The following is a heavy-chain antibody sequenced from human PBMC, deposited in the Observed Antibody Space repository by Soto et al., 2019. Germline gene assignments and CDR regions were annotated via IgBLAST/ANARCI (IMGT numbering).Heavy chain of an antibody. CDR3: ARVLVCSGGSCYGNWFDP. J-gene: IGHJ5*02. V-gene: IGHV4-4*07. Sequence: KPSETLSLTCTVSGGSISSYYWSWIRQPAGKGLEWIGRIYTSGSTNYNPSLKSRVTMSVDTSKNQFSLKLSSVTAADTAVYYRARVLVCSGGSCYGNWFDPWGQGTLVTVSS. CDR1: GGSISSYY. D-gene: IGHD2-15*01. CDR2: IYTSGST.